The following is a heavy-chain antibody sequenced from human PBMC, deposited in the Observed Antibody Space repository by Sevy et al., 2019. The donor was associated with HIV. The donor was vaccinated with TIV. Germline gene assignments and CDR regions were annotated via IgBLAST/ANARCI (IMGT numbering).Heavy chain of an antibody. CDR2: IKEDGSAK. V-gene: IGHV3-7*01. CDR1: RFTFKTYW. D-gene: IGHD1-26*01. J-gene: IGHJ4*01. CDR3: ARDSPGYGGYSY. Sequence: GGSLRLSCAASRFTFKTYWMSWVRQAPGKGLEWVGNIKEDGSAKYYADPVRGRYTISRDNAKNPLYLQMSSLRVEDTAVYYCARDSPGYGGYSYWGQGTLVTVSS.